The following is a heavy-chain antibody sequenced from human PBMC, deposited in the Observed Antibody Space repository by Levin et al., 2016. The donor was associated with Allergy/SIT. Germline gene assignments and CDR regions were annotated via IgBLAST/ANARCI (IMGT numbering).Heavy chain of an antibody. V-gene: IGHV3-33*01. CDR3: ATGSYYFDSSGNYPPFDN. D-gene: IGHD3-22*01. CDR2: VYYDGSNK. Sequence: VRQAPGKGLEWVAIVYYDGSNKYYADSVKGRFTISRDNSKNMLYLQTNSLRAEDTAVYYCATGSYYFDSSGNYPPFDNWGQGTLVTVSS. J-gene: IGHJ4*02.